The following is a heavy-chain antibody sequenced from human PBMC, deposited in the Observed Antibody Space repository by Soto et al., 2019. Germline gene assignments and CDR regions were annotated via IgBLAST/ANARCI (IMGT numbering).Heavy chain of an antibody. Sequence: AASVKVSCKASGYTFTSYGISWVRQAPGQGLEWMGWISAYNGNTNYAQKLQGRVTMTTDTSTSTAYMELRSLRSDDTAVYYCARVGGNPVPVVVTAIDFDYWGQGTLVTVSS. CDR2: ISAYNGNT. CDR1: GYTFTSYG. D-gene: IGHD2-21*02. V-gene: IGHV1-18*01. CDR3: ARVGGNPVPVVVTAIDFDY. J-gene: IGHJ4*02.